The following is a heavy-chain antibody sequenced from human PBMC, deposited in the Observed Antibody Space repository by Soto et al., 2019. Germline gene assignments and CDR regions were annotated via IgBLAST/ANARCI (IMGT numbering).Heavy chain of an antibody. CDR2: ISRDGGAT. Sequence: VQLVESGGGLIQPGGALRLSCAASGFTFSAYAMSWVRQAPGKGLEWVSGISRDGGATDYADSVKRRLTISRDNAKNTLFLQMNSLRAEDTAIYYCAKVSILTESYHYYAMDVWGQGTTVTVSS. D-gene: IGHD3-9*01. CDR3: AKVSILTESYHYYAMDV. V-gene: IGHV3-23*04. J-gene: IGHJ6*02. CDR1: GFTFSAYA.